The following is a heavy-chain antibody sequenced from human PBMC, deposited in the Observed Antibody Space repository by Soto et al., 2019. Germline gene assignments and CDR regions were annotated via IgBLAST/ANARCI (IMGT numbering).Heavy chain of an antibody. CDR2: IYYSGST. CDR1: GGSISSYY. CDR3: ARDQGDLYGMDV. V-gene: IGHV4-59*01. J-gene: IGHJ6*02. D-gene: IGHD2-21*02. Sequence: PSETLSLTCTVSGGSISSYYWSWIRQPPGKGLEWIGYIYYSGSTNYNPSLKSRVTISVDTSKNQFSLKLSSVTAADTAVYYCARDQGDLYGMDVWGQGTTVTV.